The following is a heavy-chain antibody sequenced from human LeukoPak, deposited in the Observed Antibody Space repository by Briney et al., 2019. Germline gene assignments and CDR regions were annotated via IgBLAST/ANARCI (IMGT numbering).Heavy chain of an antibody. CDR3: ATNSIARATYYYDSSGYDPHY. J-gene: IGHJ4*02. CDR2: IYSGGST. V-gene: IGHV3-53*01. D-gene: IGHD3-22*01. CDR1: GFTVSSNY. Sequence: GGSLRLSCAASGFTVSSNYMSWVRQAPGKGLEWVSVIYSGGSTYYADSVKGRFTISRDNSKNTLYLQMNSLRAEDTAVYYCATNSIARATYYYDSSGYDPHYWGQGTLVTVSS.